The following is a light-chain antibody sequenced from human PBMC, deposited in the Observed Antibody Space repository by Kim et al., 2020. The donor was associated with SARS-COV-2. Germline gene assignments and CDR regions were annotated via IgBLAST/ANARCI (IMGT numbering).Light chain of an antibody. CDR2: QDN. Sequence: SYELTQPLSVSVFPGQTASITCSGDKLGDKNASWYQQKSGQSPVLVIYQDNKRPSGIPERFSGSNSGNTATLTISGTQAMDEADYYCQAWDSSTYVFGPGTKVTVL. CDR1: KLGDKN. CDR3: QAWDSSTYV. V-gene: IGLV3-1*01. J-gene: IGLJ1*01.